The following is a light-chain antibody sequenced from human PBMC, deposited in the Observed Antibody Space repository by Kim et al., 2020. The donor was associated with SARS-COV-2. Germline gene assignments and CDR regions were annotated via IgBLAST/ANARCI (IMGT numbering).Light chain of an antibody. CDR1: SGHSSYA. J-gene: IGLJ3*02. CDR3: QTWGTGIRV. V-gene: IGLV4-69*01. Sequence: QLVLTQSPSASASLGASVKLTCTLSSGHSSYAIAWHQQQPEKGPRYLMKLNSDGSHSKGDGIPDRFSGSSSGAERYLTISSLQSEDEADYSCQTWGTGIRVFGGGTQLTVL. CDR2: LNSDGSH.